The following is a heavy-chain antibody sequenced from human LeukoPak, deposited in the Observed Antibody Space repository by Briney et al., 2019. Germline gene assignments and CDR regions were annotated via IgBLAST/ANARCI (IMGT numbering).Heavy chain of an antibody. D-gene: IGHD2-21*02. Sequence: PGGSLRLSCAASGFTVSGTYMTWVRQAPGKGLEWVSVIYSGDSAYYADSVKGRFSVSRDNSKNTLNLQMNSLRADDTAVYYCARTEKSDSLSYFYGMDVWGQGTTVTVSS. V-gene: IGHV3-66*01. J-gene: IGHJ6*02. CDR2: IYSGDSA. CDR1: GFTVSGTY. CDR3: ARTEKSDSLSYFYGMDV.